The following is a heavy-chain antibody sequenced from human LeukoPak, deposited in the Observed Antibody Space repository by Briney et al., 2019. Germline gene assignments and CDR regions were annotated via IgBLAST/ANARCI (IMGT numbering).Heavy chain of an antibody. CDR1: GYTFTSYA. D-gene: IGHD3-22*01. CDR2: INTNTGNP. V-gene: IGHV7-4-1*02. Sequence: ASVKVSCKASGYTFTSYAMNWVRQAPGQGLEWMGWINTNTGNPTYAQGFTGRFVSSLDTSVSTAYLQISGLKAEDTAVYYCARDWYYYDSSGYYSSYYYYYGMDVWGQGTTVTVSS. J-gene: IGHJ6*02. CDR3: ARDWYYYDSSGYYSSYYYYYGMDV.